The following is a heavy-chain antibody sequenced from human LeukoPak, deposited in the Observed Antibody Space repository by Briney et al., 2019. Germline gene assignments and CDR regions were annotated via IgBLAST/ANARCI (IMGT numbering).Heavy chain of an antibody. CDR1: GGSFRGYY. CDR3: ARGRSYYGSGNTLNWFDP. Sequence: SETLSITCAVYGGSFRGYYWSWIRQPPGKGLEWIGEINHSGSTNYNPSLKSRVIISIDTSKNQFSLKLSSVTAADTAVYYCARGRSYYGSGNTLNWFDPWGQGTLVTVSS. J-gene: IGHJ5*02. D-gene: IGHD3-10*01. V-gene: IGHV4-34*01. CDR2: INHSGST.